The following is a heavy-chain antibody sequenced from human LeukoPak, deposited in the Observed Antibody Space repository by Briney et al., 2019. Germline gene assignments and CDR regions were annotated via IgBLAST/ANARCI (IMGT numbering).Heavy chain of an antibody. V-gene: IGHV1-2*02. J-gene: IGHJ4*02. CDR1: GYTFTGYY. Sequence: SVKVSCKASGYTFTGYYMHWVRQAPGQGLEWKGWIYPNSGATKYAQKFQGRVTMTRDTSISTAYMELSGLRSDDTAVYYCGTLLSNGPFDYWGQGSLVTVSS. CDR2: IYPNSGAT. CDR3: GTLLSNGPFDY.